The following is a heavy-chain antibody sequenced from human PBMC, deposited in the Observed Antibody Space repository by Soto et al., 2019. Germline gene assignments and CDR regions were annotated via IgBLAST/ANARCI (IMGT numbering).Heavy chain of an antibody. CDR1: GGSISSYY. Sequence: TSETLSLTCTVSGGSISSYYWSLIRQPPGKGLEWIGYIYYSGSTNYNPSLKSRVTISMDTSRNQFSLKLNSVTAADTAVYYCATNPRSSAWYKWFDPWGQGNLVTVSS. V-gene: IGHV4-59*01. J-gene: IGHJ5*02. CDR3: ATNPRSSAWYKWFDP. D-gene: IGHD6-19*01. CDR2: IYYSGST.